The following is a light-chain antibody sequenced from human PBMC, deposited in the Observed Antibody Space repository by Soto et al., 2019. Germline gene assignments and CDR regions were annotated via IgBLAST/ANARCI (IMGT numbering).Light chain of an antibody. CDR1: SSNIGAGYN. CDR2: GNI. J-gene: IGLJ2*01. V-gene: IGLV1-40*01. CDR3: QSCDSSLSVV. Sequence: QSVLTQPPSVSGAPGQRVTISCTGSSSNIGAGYNVHWYQQLPGTAPKLLIYGNINRPSGVPDRFSGSKSGTSASLAITGLQAEDEADYYCQSCDSSLSVVFGGGTKLTVL.